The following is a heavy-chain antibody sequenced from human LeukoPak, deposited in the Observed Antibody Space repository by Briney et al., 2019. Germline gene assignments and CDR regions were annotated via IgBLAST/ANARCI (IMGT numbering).Heavy chain of an antibody. CDR2: LTFNSGSV. J-gene: IGHJ3*01. CDR1: GFTFEHYA. D-gene: IGHD2-8*02. V-gene: IGHV3-9*01. Sequence: GGSLRLSCTASGFTFEHYAMHWVRQAPGRGLEWVSGLTFNSGSVGYAGSVKGRFTISRDNAKNSLYLEMNSLRPEDTALYYCAKDTHPSNTESSDVWGRGTMVTVSS. CDR3: AKDTHPSNTESSDV.